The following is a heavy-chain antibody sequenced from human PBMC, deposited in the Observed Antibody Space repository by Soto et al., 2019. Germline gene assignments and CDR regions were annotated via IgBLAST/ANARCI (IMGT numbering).Heavy chain of an antibody. D-gene: IGHD2-21*02. CDR2: IYWVGDK. V-gene: IGHV2-5*02. CDR1: GFSLNTGGLG. J-gene: IGHJ6*02. Sequence: QITLNESGPPLVKPTQTLTLTCTFSGFSLNTGGLGVGWIRQPPGKALEWLALIYWVGDKPYSPSLQSRLSITKDTRNHYLVLTIANMDPVATATYYCVHSGCGGDCLRSYSSHYYYGMGVWGQGNTVTVSS. CDR3: VHSGCGGDCLRSYSSHYYYGMGV.